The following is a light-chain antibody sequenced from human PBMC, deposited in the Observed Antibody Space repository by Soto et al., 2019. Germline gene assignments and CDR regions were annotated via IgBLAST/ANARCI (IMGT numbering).Light chain of an antibody. CDR1: QTITTY. CDR3: QQTYSALWT. V-gene: IGKV1-39*01. J-gene: IGKJ1*01. Sequence: DIQMTQSPSSLSASVGDRVTISCRASQTITTYLNWYQQKPGKAPKLLIYAASSLHSGVPSRFSGCGSGTDFTLTISSLQPEDFAASYCQQTYSALWTFGQGTKLEIK. CDR2: AAS.